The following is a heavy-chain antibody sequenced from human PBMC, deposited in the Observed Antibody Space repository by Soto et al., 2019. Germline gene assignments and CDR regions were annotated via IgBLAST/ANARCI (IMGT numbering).Heavy chain of an antibody. CDR3: ARGGIQLSYAFDY. CDR2: IYTSGST. Sequence: SETLSLTCSVSGTSVSNYYWSWIRQPAGKGLEHIGRIYTSGSTSYNPSLKSRVAMSMDTSQTQIYLNLTSVTAADTAVYYCARGGIQLSYAFDYWGPGILVTVSS. V-gene: IGHV4-4*07. CDR1: GTSVSNYY. D-gene: IGHD5-18*01. J-gene: IGHJ4*02.